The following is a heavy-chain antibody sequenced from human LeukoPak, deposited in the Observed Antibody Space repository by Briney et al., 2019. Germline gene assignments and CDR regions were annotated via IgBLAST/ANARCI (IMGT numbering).Heavy chain of an antibody. J-gene: IGHJ4*02. Sequence: PGGSLRLSCAASGFTFSSYGMSWVRQAPGKGLEWVSAIRGGGSSTYYADSVKGRFTISRDNSKNTLYLQMNSLRAEDTAVYYCAIVGESSGYSPGFVYWGQGTLVTVSS. CDR2: IRGGGSST. V-gene: IGHV3-23*01. CDR3: AIVGESSGYSPGFVY. D-gene: IGHD3-22*01. CDR1: GFTFSSYG.